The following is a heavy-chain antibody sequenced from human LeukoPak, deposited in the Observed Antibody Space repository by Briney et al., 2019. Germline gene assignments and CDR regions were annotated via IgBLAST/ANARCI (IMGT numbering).Heavy chain of an antibody. CDR3: ARGHLVVVLDY. Sequence: SETLSLTCAVYGGSFSGYYWSWIRQPPGKGLEWIGEINHSGSTNYNPSLKSRDTISVDTSKNQFSLKLSSVTAADTAVYYCARGHLVVVLDYWGQGTLVTVSS. J-gene: IGHJ4*02. CDR2: INHSGST. D-gene: IGHD3-22*01. CDR1: GGSFSGYY. V-gene: IGHV4-34*01.